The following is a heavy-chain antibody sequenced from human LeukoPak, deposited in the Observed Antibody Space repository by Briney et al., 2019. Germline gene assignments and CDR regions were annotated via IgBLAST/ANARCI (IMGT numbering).Heavy chain of an antibody. CDR3: AKEASVAGALSRFDL. V-gene: IGHV3-9*01. CDR1: GFTFDEYA. Sequence: GGSLRLSCAASGFTFDEYALHWVRQAPGKGLEWGSSITWNSGSIAYANSVKGRFIISRDNAKNSLYLQMNSLRSEDTALYFCAKEASVAGALSRFDLWGQGTLVTVSS. CDR2: ITWNSGSI. D-gene: IGHD6-19*01. J-gene: IGHJ5*02.